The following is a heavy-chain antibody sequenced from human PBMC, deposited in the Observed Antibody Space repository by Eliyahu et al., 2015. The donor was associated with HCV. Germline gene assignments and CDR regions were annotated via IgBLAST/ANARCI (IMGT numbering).Heavy chain of an antibody. CDR3: ARDPRGPITDVDYFDY. V-gene: IGHV4-61*01. CDR2: IYYSGST. D-gene: IGHD5-12*01. Sequence: QVQLQESGPGLVKPSETLSLTCTVSGGSVSSGSYYWSWIRQPPGKGLEWIGYIYYSGSTNYNPSLKSRVTISVDTSKNQFSLKLSSVTAADTAVYYCARDPRGPITDVDYFDYWGQGTLVTVSS. J-gene: IGHJ4*02. CDR1: GGSVSSGSYY.